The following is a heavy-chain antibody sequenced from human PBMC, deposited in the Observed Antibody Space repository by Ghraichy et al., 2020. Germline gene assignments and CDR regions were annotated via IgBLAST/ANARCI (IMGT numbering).Heavy chain of an antibody. Sequence: GGSLRLSCAASGFTFSSYSLNWVRQAPGKGLEWVSSISSSSSYIYYADSVKGRFTISRDNAKNSLYLQMNSLRAEDTAVYYCARDLGLRFEFDYWGQGTLVTVSS. J-gene: IGHJ4*02. CDR3: ARDLGLRFEFDY. CDR1: GFTFSSYS. D-gene: IGHD5/OR15-5a*01. V-gene: IGHV3-21*01. CDR2: ISSSSSYI.